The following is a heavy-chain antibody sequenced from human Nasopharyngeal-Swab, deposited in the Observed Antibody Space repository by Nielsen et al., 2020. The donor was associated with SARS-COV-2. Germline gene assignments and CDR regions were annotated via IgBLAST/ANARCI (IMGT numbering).Heavy chain of an antibody. J-gene: IGHJ5*02. V-gene: IGHV1-18*01. CDR1: GYTFTSYG. CDR2: ISAYNGNT. Sequence: ASVKVSCKASGYTFTSYGISCVRQAPGQGLEWMGWISAYNGNTNYAQKLQGRVTITTDTTTSTAYMELRSVRSDDTAVYYCARHGEQQLDRNWFDPWGQGTLVTVSS. D-gene: IGHD6-13*01. CDR3: ARHGEQQLDRNWFDP.